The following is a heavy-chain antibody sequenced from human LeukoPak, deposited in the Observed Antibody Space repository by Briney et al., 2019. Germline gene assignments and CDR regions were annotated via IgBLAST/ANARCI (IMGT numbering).Heavy chain of an antibody. Sequence: GGSLRLSCAASGFTFSSYGMHWVRQAPGKGLEWVAVIWYDGSNKYYADSVKGRFTISRDNSKNTLYLQMNSLRAEDTAVYYCARMTTVVTPLTYYYYYYYMDVWGKGTTVTVSS. V-gene: IGHV3-33*01. CDR1: GFTFSSYG. CDR3: ARMTTVVTPLTYYYYYYYMDV. J-gene: IGHJ6*03. CDR2: IWYDGSNK. D-gene: IGHD4-23*01.